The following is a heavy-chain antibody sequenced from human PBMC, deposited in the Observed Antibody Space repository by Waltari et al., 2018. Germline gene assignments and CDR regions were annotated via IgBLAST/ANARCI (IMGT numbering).Heavy chain of an antibody. V-gene: IGHV4-59*11. CDR3: ARNHAFDI. CDR2: IYYSGST. CDR1: GGSISSHY. J-gene: IGHJ3*02. Sequence: QVQLQESGPGLVKPSETLSLTCTVSGGSISSHYWSWIRQPPGKGLEWIGYIYYSGSTNYNPSLKSRVTISVDTSKNQFSLKLSSVTAADTAVYYRARNHAFDIWGQGTMVTVSS.